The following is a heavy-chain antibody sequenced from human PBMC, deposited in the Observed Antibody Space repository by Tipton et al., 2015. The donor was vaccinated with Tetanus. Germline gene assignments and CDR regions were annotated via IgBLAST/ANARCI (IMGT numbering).Heavy chain of an antibody. V-gene: IGHV3-11*01. CDR1: GFTFSDYF. Sequence: SLRLSCAASGFTFSDYFISWIRQAPGKGLEWVSYISSNGITKYYGDSVRGRFTISRDNARNSLYLQMNSLRAEDTAIYYCARVVNGSWYSDLWGRGPLVTVSS. CDR2: ISSNGITK. D-gene: IGHD2-8*01. CDR3: ARVVNGSWYSDL. J-gene: IGHJ2*01.